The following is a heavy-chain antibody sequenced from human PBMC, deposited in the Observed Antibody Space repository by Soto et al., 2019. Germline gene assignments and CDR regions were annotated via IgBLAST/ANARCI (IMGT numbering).Heavy chain of an antibody. CDR3: ARAVAGPQNFDY. D-gene: IGHD6-19*01. V-gene: IGHV1-18*01. J-gene: IGHJ4*02. Sequence: QVQLVQSGAEVKKPGASVKVSCKASGYTFTSYGISWVRQAPGQGLEWMGWISAYNGNTKYAQKVQGRVTMTTDTSTNTAYRELRSLRSDDTAVYYGARAVAGPQNFDYWGQGTLVTVSS. CDR1: GYTFTSYG. CDR2: ISAYNGNT.